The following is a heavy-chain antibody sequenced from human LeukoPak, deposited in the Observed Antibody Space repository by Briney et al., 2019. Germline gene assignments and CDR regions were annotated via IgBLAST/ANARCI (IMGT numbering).Heavy chain of an antibody. J-gene: IGHJ4*02. CDR2: ISGSGGST. Sequence: GGSLRLSCAASGFTFNNYALSWVRQAPGKGLEWVSSISGSGGSTYYADSVKGRFTISRDNSKNTLYLQMNSLSAEDTAIYYCASGPPFLKYFEYWGQGTLVTVSS. CDR1: GFTFNNYA. CDR3: ASGPPFLKYFEY. V-gene: IGHV3-23*01. D-gene: IGHD3-3*01.